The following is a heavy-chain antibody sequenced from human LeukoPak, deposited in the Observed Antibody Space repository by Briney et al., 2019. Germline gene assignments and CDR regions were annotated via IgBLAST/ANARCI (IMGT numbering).Heavy chain of an antibody. D-gene: IGHD3-16*01. CDR1: GFTFSDSY. J-gene: IGHJ4*02. CDR3: AKEGGDWGEGYFDY. CDR2: ISDSSGAI. V-gene: IGHV3-11*01. Sequence: GGSLRLSCAASGFTFSDSYMSWFRQVPGKGLEWISYISDSSGAIYYADSVKGRFTISRDNAKNSLYLQMNSLRAEDTAVYYCAKEGGDWGEGYFDYWGQGTLVTVSS.